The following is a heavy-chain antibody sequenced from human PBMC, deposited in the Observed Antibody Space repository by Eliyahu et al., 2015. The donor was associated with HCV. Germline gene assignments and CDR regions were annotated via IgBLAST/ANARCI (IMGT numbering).Heavy chain of an antibody. CDR2: IFXSGSX. CDR1: GGSITTYY. CDR3: ASGGGGIAVAGTGGWFDP. V-gene: IGHV4-59*01. D-gene: IGHD6-19*01. Sequence: QVQLQESGPGLVKPSETLSLTCTVSGGSITTYYWSWIRXPPGKGLEWIGVIFXSGSXNXNPPLKSRVTISVDTSKXQFSLKLXSVTAADTAVYYCASGGGGIAVAGTGGWFDPWGQGTLVTVSS. J-gene: IGHJ5*02.